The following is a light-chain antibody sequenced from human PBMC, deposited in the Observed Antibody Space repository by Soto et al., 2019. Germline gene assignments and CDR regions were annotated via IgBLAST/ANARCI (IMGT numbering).Light chain of an antibody. Sequence: DIQMTQSPSTLSASVVDGVTITFRASQGISNWLAWYQQKPGKAPKLLIYDASTLESGVPSRFSGSGSGTEFTLTISSLQPDDFATYYCQHYNSYSEAFGQGTKVDIK. CDR3: QHYNSYSEA. V-gene: IGKV1-5*01. CDR1: QGISNW. CDR2: DAS. J-gene: IGKJ1*01.